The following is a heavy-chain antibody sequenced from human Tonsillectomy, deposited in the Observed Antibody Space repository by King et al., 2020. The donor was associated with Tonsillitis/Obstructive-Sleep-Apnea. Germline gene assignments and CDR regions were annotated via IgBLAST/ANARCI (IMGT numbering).Heavy chain of an antibody. CDR2: INHSGNP. CDR3: ARLDVVRGVIITPLDYYGMDV. V-gene: IGHV4-34*01. Sequence: RQPPGKWLEWIGEINHSGNPNYNPSLTSRVTISVDTSKNQFSLKLSSVTVADTAVYYCARLDVVRGVIITPLDYYGMDVWCQGTTVTVSS. J-gene: IGHJ6*02. D-gene: IGHD3-10*01.